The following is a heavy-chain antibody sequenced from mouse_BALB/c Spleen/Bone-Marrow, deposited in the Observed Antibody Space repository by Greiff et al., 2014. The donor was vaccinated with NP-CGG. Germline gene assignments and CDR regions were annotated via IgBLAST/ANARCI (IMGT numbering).Heavy chain of an antibody. D-gene: IGHD2-14*01. Sequence: QVQLQQSGSVLVRPGASVQLSCKASGYTFTNSWMHWAKQRPGQGLEWIGEIHPNSGNINNNEKFKGKATLTVDTSSSTAYVDLNSLTSEDSAVFYCARHHRYPYYFDYWGLGTTLTVSS. CDR2: IHPNSGNI. CDR1: GYTFTNSW. CDR3: ARHHRYPYYFDY. J-gene: IGHJ2*01. V-gene: IGHV1S130*01.